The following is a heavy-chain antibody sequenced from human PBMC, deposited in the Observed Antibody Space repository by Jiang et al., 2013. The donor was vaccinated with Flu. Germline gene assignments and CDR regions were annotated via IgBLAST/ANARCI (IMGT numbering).Heavy chain of an antibody. D-gene: IGHD4-11*01. CDR2: STPNVDST. CDR1: GYSFNSYH. Sequence: SGAEVKKPGASVKVSCKASGYSFNSYHIHWVRQAPGHGLEWIWNKSTPNVDSTNYAQKFQGRVTMTRDTSTSTVYMELSSLRSEDTAIYYCARDPRTTTFDYWGQGALVTVSS. CDR3: ARDPRTTTFDY. J-gene: IGHJ4*02. V-gene: IGHV1-46*02.